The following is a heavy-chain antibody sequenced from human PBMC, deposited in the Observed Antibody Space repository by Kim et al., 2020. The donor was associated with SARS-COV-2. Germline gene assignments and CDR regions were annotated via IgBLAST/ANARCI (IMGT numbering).Heavy chain of an antibody. Sequence: SVKVSFKASGGTFSSYAISWVRQAPGQGLEWMGGIIPIFGTANYAQKFQGRVTITADESTSTAYMELSSLRSEDTAVYYCARPASSWYRSWFDPWGQGTLVTVSS. D-gene: IGHD6-13*01. CDR1: GGTFSSYA. CDR3: ARPASSWYRSWFDP. CDR2: IIPIFGTA. J-gene: IGHJ5*02. V-gene: IGHV1-69*13.